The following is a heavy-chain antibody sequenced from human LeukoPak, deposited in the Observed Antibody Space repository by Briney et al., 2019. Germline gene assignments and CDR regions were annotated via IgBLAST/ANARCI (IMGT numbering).Heavy chain of an antibody. V-gene: IGHV4-39*07. CDR1: GGSISSSSYY. J-gene: IGHJ6*02. D-gene: IGHD3-10*01. Sequence: PSETLSLTCTVSGGSISSSSYYWGWIRQPPGKGLEWIGSIYTSGSTNYNPSLKSRVTISVDTSKNQFSLKLSSVTAADTAVYYCARGRLVRGVIISVWGQGTTVTV. CDR3: ARGRLVRGVIISV. CDR2: IYTSGST.